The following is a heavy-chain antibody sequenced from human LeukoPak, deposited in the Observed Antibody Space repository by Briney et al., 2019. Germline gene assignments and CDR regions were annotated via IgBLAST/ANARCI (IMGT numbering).Heavy chain of an antibody. Sequence: GGSLRLSCVASGFTFSSYWMTWVRQAPGKGLEWVANIKTDVSQIYYVDSVKGRFTISRDNAKNSLYLQMNSLRAEDTAVYYCARDLNWETYWGQGTLVSASS. CDR3: ARDLNWETY. CDR2: IKTDVSQI. V-gene: IGHV3-7*01. D-gene: IGHD7-27*01. J-gene: IGHJ4*02. CDR1: GFTFSSYW.